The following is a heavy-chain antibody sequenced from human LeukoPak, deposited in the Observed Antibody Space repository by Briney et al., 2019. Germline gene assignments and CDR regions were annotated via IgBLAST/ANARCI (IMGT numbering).Heavy chain of an antibody. CDR2: INEDGSGK. Sequence: PGGSLRLSCAVSGFTFRNYWMSWVRQAPGKGLECVGNINEDGSGKYYVDSVKGRFTMSRDNAKNSLYLQMNSLRGDDTAVYYCAISAFGRHRTPGGDPWGQGIPGPVSS. CDR3: AISAFGRHRTPGGDP. J-gene: IGHJ5*02. CDR1: GFTFRNYW. D-gene: IGHD1-14*01. V-gene: IGHV3-7*01.